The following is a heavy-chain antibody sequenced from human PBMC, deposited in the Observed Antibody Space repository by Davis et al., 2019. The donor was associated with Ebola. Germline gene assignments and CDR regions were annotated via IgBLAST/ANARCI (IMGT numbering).Heavy chain of an antibody. CDR2: MKPDGTEE. Sequence: GESLKISCAASGFAFSSFWMTWVRQAPGKGLEWVANMKPDGTEEYYVDSVKGRFTISREGAKNSLYLQMNSLRDEDTAVYYCSKDPRVLDQWGQGTLVTVSP. CDR1: GFAFSSFW. V-gene: IGHV3-7*03. D-gene: IGHD4/OR15-4a*01. CDR3: SKDPRVLDQ. J-gene: IGHJ4*02.